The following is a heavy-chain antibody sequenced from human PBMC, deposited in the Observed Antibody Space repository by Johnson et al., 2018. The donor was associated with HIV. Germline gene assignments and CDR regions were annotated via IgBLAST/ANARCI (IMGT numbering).Heavy chain of an antibody. CDR1: GFTFDDYA. CDR3: ARDNWKYAFDI. J-gene: IGHJ3*02. CDR2: ISDDGNNK. Sequence: QVQLVESGGVVVQPGGSLRLSCAASGFTFDDYAMHWVRQAPGKGLEWVALISDDGNNKYYADSVKGRFTISRDNAKNSLYLQMNSLRAEDTALYYCARDNWKYAFDIWGQGTMVTVSS. V-gene: IGHV3-30-3*01. D-gene: IGHD1-20*01.